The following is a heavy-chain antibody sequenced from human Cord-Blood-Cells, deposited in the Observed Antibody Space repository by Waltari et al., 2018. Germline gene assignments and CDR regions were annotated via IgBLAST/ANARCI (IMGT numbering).Heavy chain of an antibody. CDR1: GYTFTGYY. J-gene: IGHJ6*02. CDR3: ASSTVGCSSTSCYGSDVYYYGMDV. V-gene: IGHV1-2*06. CDR2: INPNSGGT. D-gene: IGHD2-2*01. Sequence: QVQLVQSGAEVKKPGASVKVSCKASGYTFTGYYMHWVRQAPGQGLEWMGRINPNSGGTNYAQKFQGRGTMTRDTTISTAYMELSRLRSDNTAVYYCASSTVGCSSTSCYGSDVYYYGMDVWGQWTTVTVSS.